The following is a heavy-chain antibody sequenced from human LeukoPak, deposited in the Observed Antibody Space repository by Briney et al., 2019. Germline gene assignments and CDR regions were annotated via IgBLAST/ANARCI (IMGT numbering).Heavy chain of an antibody. Sequence: PGGGLRLSCAASGFTFSKYWMNWVRQAPGKGLEWVANIFLDGRKRHFLDSVKGRFTISRDNANNSVTLHLNSLRAEDTAVYYCARDSLPGDGDAEGYLQHWGQGTLVIVCS. J-gene: IGHJ1*01. D-gene: IGHD2-21*02. V-gene: IGHV3-7*04. CDR2: IFLDGRKR. CDR1: GFTFSKYW. CDR3: ARDSLPGDGDAEGYLQH.